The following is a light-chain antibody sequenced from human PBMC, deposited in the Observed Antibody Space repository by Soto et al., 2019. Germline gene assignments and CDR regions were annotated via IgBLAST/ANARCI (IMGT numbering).Light chain of an antibody. CDR2: AAS. CDR1: QSVSSSH. Sequence: EIVLTQSPGTLSLSPGERATLSCRASQSVSSSHLAWYQHKPGQAPRLLIYAASSRATGSPDRFSGGGSGTDFTLTISRLEPEDFAIYYCQQHSNFFGPGTKVDI. J-gene: IGKJ3*01. V-gene: IGKV3D-20*02. CDR3: QQHSNF.